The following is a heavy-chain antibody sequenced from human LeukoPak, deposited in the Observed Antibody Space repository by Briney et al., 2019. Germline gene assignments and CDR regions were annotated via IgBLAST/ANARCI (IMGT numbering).Heavy chain of an antibody. D-gene: IGHD3-10*01. V-gene: IGHV3-30*02. CDR1: GFTFSSYG. J-gene: IGHJ5*02. Sequence: GGSLRLSCAASGFTFSSYGMHWVRQAPGKGLEWVAFIRYDGSNKYYADSVKGRFTISRDNSKNTLCLQMNSLRAEDTAVYYCARDLDGSGNYHWFDPWGQGTLVTVSS. CDR2: IRYDGSNK. CDR3: ARDLDGSGNYHWFDP.